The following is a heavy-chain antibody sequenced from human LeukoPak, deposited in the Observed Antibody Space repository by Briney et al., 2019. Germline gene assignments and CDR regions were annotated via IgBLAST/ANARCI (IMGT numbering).Heavy chain of an antibody. CDR2: FDPEDGET. D-gene: IGHD4-17*01. CDR1: GYTLTELS. Sequence: ASVKVSCKVSGYTLTELSMHWVRQAPGKGLEWMGGFDPEDGETIYAQKFQGRVTMTEDTSTDTAYMGLSSLRSEDTAVYYCATEKHGEPDDAFDIWGQGTMVTVSS. V-gene: IGHV1-24*01. J-gene: IGHJ3*02. CDR3: ATEKHGEPDDAFDI.